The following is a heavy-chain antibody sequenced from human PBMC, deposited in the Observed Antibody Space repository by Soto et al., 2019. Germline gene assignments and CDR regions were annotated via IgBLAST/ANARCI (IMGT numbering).Heavy chain of an antibody. CDR2: ISGSGGST. CDR3: AKWGWGGGNFGVVKLYYYYYGMDV. V-gene: IGHV3-23*01. Sequence: LRLSCAASGFTFSSYAMSWVRQAPGKGLEWVSAISGSGGSTYYADSVKGRFTISRDNSKNTLYLQMNSLRAEDTAVYYCAKWGWGGGNFGVVKLYYYYYGMDVWGQGTTVTVSS. CDR1: GFTFSSYA. D-gene: IGHD3-3*01. J-gene: IGHJ6*02.